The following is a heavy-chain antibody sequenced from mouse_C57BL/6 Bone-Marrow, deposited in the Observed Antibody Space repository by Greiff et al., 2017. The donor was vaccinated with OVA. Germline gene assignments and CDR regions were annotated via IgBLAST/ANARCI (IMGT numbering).Heavy chain of an antibody. J-gene: IGHJ2*01. CDR3: ARVHFDY. CDR1: GFTFSSSA. CDR2: ISDGGSYT. Sequence: EVQLVESGGGLVKPGGSLKLSCAASGFTFSSSAMSWVRQTPEKRLEWVATISDGGSYTYYPDNVKGRFTISRDNAKNNLYLQMSHLKSEDTAMYYCARVHFDYWGQGTTLTVSS. V-gene: IGHV5-4*01.